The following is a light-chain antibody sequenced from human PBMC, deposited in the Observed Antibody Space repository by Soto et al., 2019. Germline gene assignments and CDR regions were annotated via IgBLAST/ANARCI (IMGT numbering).Light chain of an antibody. CDR1: QTISNY. V-gene: IGKV1-39*01. CDR2: AAS. J-gene: IGKJ1*01. Sequence: DIQMAQSPSSLSASVGDRVTITCRASQTISNYLNWYQQKPGKAPKVLIYAASHLQRGVPLRFSGSGSGTDFALPISSLQPEDFATYYCQQSFTTPWTFGQGTKVEI. CDR3: QQSFTTPWT.